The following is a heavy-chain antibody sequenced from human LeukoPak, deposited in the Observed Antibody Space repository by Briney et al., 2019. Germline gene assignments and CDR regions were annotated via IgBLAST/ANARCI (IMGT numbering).Heavy chain of an antibody. CDR2: ISYDGSNK. Sequence: GGSLRLPCAASGFTFSSYGMHWVRQAPGKGLEWVAVISYDGSNKYYADSVKGRFTISRDNSKNTLYLQMNSLRAEDTAVYYCAKEIAAAGYYYYYGTDVWGQGTTVTVSS. V-gene: IGHV3-30*18. CDR1: GFTFSSYG. J-gene: IGHJ6*02. CDR3: AKEIAAAGYYYYYGTDV. D-gene: IGHD6-13*01.